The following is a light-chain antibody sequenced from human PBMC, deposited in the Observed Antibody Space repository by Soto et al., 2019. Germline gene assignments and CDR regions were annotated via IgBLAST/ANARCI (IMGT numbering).Light chain of an antibody. CDR2: EVS. J-gene: IGLJ2*01. CDR3: SSYAGSNDVV. V-gene: IGLV2-8*01. Sequence: QSALTQPPSASGSPGQSVTISCTGTSSDVGGYNYVSWYQQHPGKAPKLMIYEVSKRPSGVPDRFSGSKSGNTASLTVFGLQGEDEGDYYCSSYAGSNDVVFGGGTKLTVL. CDR1: SSDVGGYNY.